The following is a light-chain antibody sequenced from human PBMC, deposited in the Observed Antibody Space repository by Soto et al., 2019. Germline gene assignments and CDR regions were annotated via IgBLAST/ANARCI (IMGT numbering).Light chain of an antibody. J-gene: IGLJ2*01. Sequence: QSVLTQPPSASGTLGQRVTISCSGSSSNIGSNTVNWYQQLPGTAPKLLIYSNNQRPSGVTDRFSGSKSGTSASLAISGLQSEHEDDYYCAAWDDSLNGVVFGGGTKLTVL. V-gene: IGLV1-44*01. CDR2: SNN. CDR3: AAWDDSLNGVV. CDR1: SSNIGSNT.